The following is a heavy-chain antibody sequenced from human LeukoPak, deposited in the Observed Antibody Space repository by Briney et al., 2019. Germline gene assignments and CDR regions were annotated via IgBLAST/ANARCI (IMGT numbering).Heavy chain of an antibody. Sequence: KPSETLSLTCTVSGGSISSYYWSWIRQPPGKGLEYIGYTYYSGTTNYNPSLKSRVTISVDTSKNQFSLRLSSVTAADTAVYYCARDQPSIAAAAFYWFDPWGQGTLVTVSS. CDR1: GGSISSYY. V-gene: IGHV4-59*12. J-gene: IGHJ5*02. CDR3: ARDQPSIAAAAFYWFDP. D-gene: IGHD6-13*01. CDR2: TYYSGTT.